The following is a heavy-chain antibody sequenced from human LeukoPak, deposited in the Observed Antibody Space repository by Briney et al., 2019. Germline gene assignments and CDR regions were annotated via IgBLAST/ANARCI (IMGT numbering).Heavy chain of an antibody. V-gene: IGHV4-30-2*01. CDR3: ARGRPANMAFDI. Sequence: SQTLSLTCAVSGGSISSGGYSWGWIRQPPGKGLEWIGHISHSGSTYYNPSLKSRVSISLDRSKNQFSLNLTSVSGADTAVYFCARGRPANMAFDIWGQGTMVPVSP. CDR2: ISHSGST. J-gene: IGHJ3*02. CDR1: GGSISSGGYS. D-gene: IGHD6-25*01.